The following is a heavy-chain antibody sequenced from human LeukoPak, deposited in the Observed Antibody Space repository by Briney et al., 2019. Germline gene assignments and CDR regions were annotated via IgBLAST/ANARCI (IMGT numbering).Heavy chain of an antibody. CDR1: GFTFSSYN. CDR2: ISSSSSNI. Sequence: GGSLRLSCAASGFTFSSYNMNWVRQVPGKGLEWVSYISSSSSNIYYADSVKGRFTISRDNARNSLYLQMNSLRAEDTAVYYCARGNNYYDSNSYYKYWGQGTLVTVSS. CDR3: ARGNNYYDSNSYYKY. V-gene: IGHV3-48*01. J-gene: IGHJ4*02. D-gene: IGHD3-22*01.